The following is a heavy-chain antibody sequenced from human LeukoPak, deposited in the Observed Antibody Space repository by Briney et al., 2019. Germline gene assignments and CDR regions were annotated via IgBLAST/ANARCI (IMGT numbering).Heavy chain of an antibody. CDR1: GYTFTGYY. CDR3: AREWSRYSSGWYTGRGFWRVQRAYGY. V-gene: IGHV1-8*02. J-gene: IGHJ4*02. CDR2: MNPNSGNT. Sequence: ASVKVSCKASGYTFTGYYMHRVRQATGQGLEWMGWMNPNSGNTGYAQKFQGRVTMTRNTSISTAYMELSSLRSEDTAVYYCAREWSRYSSGWYTGRGFWRVQRAYGYWGQGTLVTVSS. D-gene: IGHD6-19*01.